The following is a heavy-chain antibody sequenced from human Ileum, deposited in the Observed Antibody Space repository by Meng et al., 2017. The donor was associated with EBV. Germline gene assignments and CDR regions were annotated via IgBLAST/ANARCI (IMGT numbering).Heavy chain of an antibody. J-gene: IGHJ4*02. CDR2: RNSTGTNT. CDR1: GFSFSSYW. D-gene: IGHD5-24*01. CDR3: ARDRDGYHDY. Sequence: LVVFGGVLVQPWGFLRLYCATSGFSFSSYWMHWVRQAAGKGLVLVSRRNSTGTNTAYADSVKGRFTISRDNAKSTLSLQMNSLRAEDTAVYYCARDRDGYHDYWGQGTLVTVSS. V-gene: IGHV3-74*01.